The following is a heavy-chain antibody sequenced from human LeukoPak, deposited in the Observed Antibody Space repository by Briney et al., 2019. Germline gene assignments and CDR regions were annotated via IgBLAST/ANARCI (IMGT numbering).Heavy chain of an antibody. Sequence: GGSLRLSCAASGFTFSDHYMDWVRQAPGKGLEWVGRITNKASSYTTEYAAPVKGRFTISRDDSKNSLYLQMNSLKTEDTAVYYCTRGPPDYWGQGTLVTVSS. CDR1: GFTFSDHY. CDR3: TRGPPDY. CDR2: ITNKASSYTT. D-gene: IGHD1-14*01. J-gene: IGHJ4*02. V-gene: IGHV3-72*01.